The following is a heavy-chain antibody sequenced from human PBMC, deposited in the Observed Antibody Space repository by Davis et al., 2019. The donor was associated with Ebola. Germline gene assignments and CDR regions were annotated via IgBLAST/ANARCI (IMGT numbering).Heavy chain of an antibody. CDR2: IIPIFGTA. V-gene: IGHV1-69*13. J-gene: IGHJ3*02. CDR3: ARDQVVVVPAASLFFGAFDI. D-gene: IGHD2-2*01. Sequence: SVKVSCKASGYTFTSYGISWVRQAPGQGLEWMGGIIPIFGTANYAQKFQGRVTITADESTSTAYMELSSLRSEDTAVYYCARDQVVVVPAASLFFGAFDIWGQGTMVTVSS. CDR1: GYTFTSYG.